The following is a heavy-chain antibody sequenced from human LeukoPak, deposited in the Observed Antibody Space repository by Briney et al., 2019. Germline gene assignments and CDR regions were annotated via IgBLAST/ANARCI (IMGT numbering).Heavy chain of an antibody. CDR3: ARAGYSSGWYWFDP. J-gene: IGHJ5*02. D-gene: IGHD6-19*01. CDR1: GVSFSGYY. V-gene: IGHV4-34*01. CDR2: INHSGST. Sequence: SETLSLTCAVYGVSFSGYYWSWIRQPPGKGLEWIGEINHSGSTNYNPSLKSRVTISVDTSKNQFSLKLSSVTAADTAVYYCARAGYSSGWYWFDPWGQGTLVTVSS.